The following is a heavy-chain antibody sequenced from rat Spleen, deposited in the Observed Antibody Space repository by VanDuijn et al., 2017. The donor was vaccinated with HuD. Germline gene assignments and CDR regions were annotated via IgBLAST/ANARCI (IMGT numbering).Heavy chain of an antibody. CDR1: GFTFNNYW. D-gene: IGHD2-5*01. V-gene: IGHV5-31*01. CDR2: ITNTGGST. J-gene: IGHJ1*01. CDR3: VRQGYLRDWYFDF. Sequence: EVQLVESGGGLVQPGRSLKLSCVASGFTFNNYWMTWIRQAPGKGLEWVASITNTGGSTYYPDSVKGRFTISRDNGKSILYLEMDSLRSEDMATYYCVRQGYLRDWYFDFWGPGTMVTVSS.